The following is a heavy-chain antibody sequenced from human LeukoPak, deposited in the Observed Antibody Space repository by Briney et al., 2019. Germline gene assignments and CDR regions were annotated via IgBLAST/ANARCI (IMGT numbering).Heavy chain of an antibody. Sequence: PSETLSLTCTVSGGSISSYYWSWIRQPPGKGLEWIGYIYYSGSTNYNPSLKSRITMSVDTSKNQFSLKLSSVTAADTAVYYCARYSSDWAPFDYWGQGTLVTVSS. CDR2: IYYSGST. V-gene: IGHV4-59*01. CDR3: ARYSSDWAPFDY. D-gene: IGHD6-19*01. CDR1: GGSISSYY. J-gene: IGHJ4*02.